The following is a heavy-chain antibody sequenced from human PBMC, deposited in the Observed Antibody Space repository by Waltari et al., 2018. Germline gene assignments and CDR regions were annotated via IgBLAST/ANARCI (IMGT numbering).Heavy chain of an antibody. V-gene: IGHV4-59*01. CDR2: IYYSGST. D-gene: IGHD2-2*01. J-gene: IGHJ6*03. Sequence: QVQLQESGPGLVKPSETMSLTCTVSGGSISSYYWSWIRQPPAKGREWIGYIYYSGSTNYNPSLKSRVTISVDTSKNQFSLKLSSVTAADTAVYYCARDQVVVVPAAKRTPDYYYYYMDVWGKGTTVTVSS. CDR3: ARDQVVVVPAAKRTPDYYYYYMDV. CDR1: GGSISSYY.